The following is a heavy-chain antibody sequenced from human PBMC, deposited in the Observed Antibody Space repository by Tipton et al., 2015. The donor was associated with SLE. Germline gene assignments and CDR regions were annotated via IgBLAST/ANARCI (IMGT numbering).Heavy chain of an antibody. CDR1: GDSISRYW. Sequence: GLVKPSETLSLTCTISGDSISRYWWTWIRQPPGKGLEWIGYIYYSGSTKYNPSLKSRVTISVDTSKNQFSLKLSSVTAADAAVYYCASTGYSSGWWWDFWGQGTLVTVSS. J-gene: IGHJ4*02. CDR2: IYYSGST. CDR3: ASTGYSSGWWWDF. V-gene: IGHV4-59*12. D-gene: IGHD6-19*01.